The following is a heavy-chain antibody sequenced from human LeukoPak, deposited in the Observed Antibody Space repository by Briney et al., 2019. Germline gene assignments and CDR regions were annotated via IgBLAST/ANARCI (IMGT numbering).Heavy chain of an antibody. CDR2: ISAYNGNT. CDR1: GYTFTSYG. D-gene: IGHD2-8*01. V-gene: IGHV1-18*01. Sequence: VASVKVSCKASGYTFTSYGISWERHPPGQGLEWMGWISAYNGNTNYAQNLQGRVTMTTNTSTRTAYMELRSLRSGGTGVYYCAREIAPYCTNGVCYIFDYWGQGTLVTVSS. CDR3: AREIAPYCTNGVCYIFDY. J-gene: IGHJ4*02.